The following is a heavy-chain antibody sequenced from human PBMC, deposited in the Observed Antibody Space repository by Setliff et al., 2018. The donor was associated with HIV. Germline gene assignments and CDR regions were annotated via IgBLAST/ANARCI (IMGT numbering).Heavy chain of an antibody. V-gene: IGHV1-18*01. CDR2: ISPYNGHT. CDR1: GYTFTTYD. J-gene: IGHJ4*02. Sequence: ASVKVSCKASGYTFTTYDITWVRQAPGQGLEWLGWISPYNGHTNFAQKFQGRVTMTTDTATSTAYMEVRSLRSDDTAVYYCARELGYSSSSGPFDYWGQGTLVTVSS. CDR3: ARELGYSSSSGPFDY. D-gene: IGHD6-6*01.